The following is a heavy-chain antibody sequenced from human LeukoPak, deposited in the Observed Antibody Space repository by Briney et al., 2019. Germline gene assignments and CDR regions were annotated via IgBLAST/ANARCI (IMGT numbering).Heavy chain of an antibody. CDR2: IYPGDSDT. CDR1: GYSFTSYW. D-gene: IGHD1-26*01. V-gene: IGHV5-51*01. CDR3: ARLEGIVGATNYFDY. Sequence: GESLKISCKGSGYSFTSYWIGWVRQMPGKGLEWMGIIYPGDSDTRYSPSFRGQVTISADKSISTAYLQWCSLKASDTAMYYCARLEGIVGATNYFDYWGQGTLVTVSS. J-gene: IGHJ4*02.